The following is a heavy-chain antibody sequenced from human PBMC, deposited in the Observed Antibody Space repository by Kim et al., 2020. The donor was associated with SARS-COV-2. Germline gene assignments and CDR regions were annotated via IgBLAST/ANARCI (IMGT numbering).Heavy chain of an antibody. Sequence: GESLKISCTGSGYSFTSYWIGWVRQMPGKGLEWMGIIYPGDSDTRYSPSFQGQVTISADKSISTAYLQWSSLKASDTAMYYCARRRYYDSSGYYQTNYYYGMDGWGQGTTVTVP. CDR3: ARRRYYDSSGYYQTNYYYGMDG. CDR2: IYPGDSDT. V-gene: IGHV5-51*01. D-gene: IGHD3-22*01. CDR1: GYSFTSYW. J-gene: IGHJ6*02.